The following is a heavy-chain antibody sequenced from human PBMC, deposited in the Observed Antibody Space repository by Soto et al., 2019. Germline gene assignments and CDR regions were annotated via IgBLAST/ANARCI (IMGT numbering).Heavy chain of an antibody. D-gene: IGHD3-3*01. CDR2: IYHSGST. Sequence: SETLSLTCAGSGGSISSGGYSWCWLRQPPGKGLEWIGYIYHSGSTYYNPSLKSRVTISVDRSKNQFSLKLSSVTAADTAVYYCARGNNDFWSVYGMDVWGQGTTVTVSS. CDR1: GGSISSGGYS. J-gene: IGHJ6*02. CDR3: ARGNNDFWSVYGMDV. V-gene: IGHV4-30-2*01.